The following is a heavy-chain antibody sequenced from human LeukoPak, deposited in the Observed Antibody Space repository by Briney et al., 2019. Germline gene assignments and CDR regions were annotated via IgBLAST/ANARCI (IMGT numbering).Heavy chain of an antibody. CDR2: IYYSGST. J-gene: IGHJ6*03. Sequence: SETLSLTCTVSGGSISNHYWTWIRRPPGKGLEWIGYIYYSGSTNYNPSLKSRVTISVDTSKNQFSLKLSSVTAADTAVYYCGYCSSTSCRDYYYMDVWGKGTTVTVSS. CDR3: GYCSSTSCRDYYYMDV. V-gene: IGHV4-59*11. CDR1: GGSISNHY. D-gene: IGHD2-2*01.